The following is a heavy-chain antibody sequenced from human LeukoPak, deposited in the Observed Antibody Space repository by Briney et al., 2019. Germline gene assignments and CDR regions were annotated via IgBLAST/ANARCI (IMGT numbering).Heavy chain of an antibody. CDR3: AREGDLGDYFDY. J-gene: IGHJ4*02. D-gene: IGHD1-26*01. Sequence: SETLSLTCTVSGGSISSYYWSWIRQPPGKGLEWIGYIYYSGSTNYNPSLKSRVTISVDTSKNQFSLKLSSVTAADTAVYYCAREGDLGDYFDYWGQGTLVTVSS. CDR2: IYYSGST. CDR1: GGSISSYY. V-gene: IGHV4-59*01.